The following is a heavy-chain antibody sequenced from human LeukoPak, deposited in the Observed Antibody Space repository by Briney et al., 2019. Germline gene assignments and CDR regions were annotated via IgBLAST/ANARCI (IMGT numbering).Heavy chain of an antibody. CDR2: IFYAGSI. CDR3: ASGERGYSYGPLDY. V-gene: IGHV4-59*08. D-gene: IGHD5-18*01. Sequence: SETLSLTCTVSGGSISSDHWNWIRQPPGKGLEWIGCIFYAGSITYNPSLKSRVTISLDTSKNLFSLKLNSVTAADTAVYYCASGERGYSYGPLDYWGQGTLVTVSS. CDR1: GGSISSDH. J-gene: IGHJ4*02.